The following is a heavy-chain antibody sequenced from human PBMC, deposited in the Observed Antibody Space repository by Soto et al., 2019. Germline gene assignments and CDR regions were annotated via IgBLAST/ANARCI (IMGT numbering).Heavy chain of an antibody. CDR2: IYYSGST. CDR3: ARTLSSSRCRTHSDY. Sequence: PSDTLSLTCTVSGGSTRSGGYYWSWIRQHPGKGLEWIGYIYYSGSTYYNPSLKSRVTISVDTSKNQFSLKLSSVTAADTAVYYCARTLSSSRCRTHSDYWPQGTLVTFPP. J-gene: IGHJ4*02. D-gene: IGHD6-13*01. CDR1: GGSTRSGGYY. V-gene: IGHV4-31*03.